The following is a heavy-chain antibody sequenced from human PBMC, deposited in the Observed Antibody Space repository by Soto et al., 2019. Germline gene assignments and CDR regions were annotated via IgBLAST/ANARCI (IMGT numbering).Heavy chain of an antibody. J-gene: IGHJ6*01. CDR3: APLSVSLSGPYGIHV. V-gene: IGHV4-39*01. Sequence: SETLSLTCSVSGYSVSSSDYYWAWIRQPPGKGLEWIGSIFYTGLTFYNPSLKSRVSLSVDTPKNQFSVRLNSVTATDTAVYYCAPLSVSLSGPYGIHVWGQGTTVTVSS. CDR2: IFYTGLT. D-gene: IGHD2-15*01. CDR1: GYSVSSSDYY.